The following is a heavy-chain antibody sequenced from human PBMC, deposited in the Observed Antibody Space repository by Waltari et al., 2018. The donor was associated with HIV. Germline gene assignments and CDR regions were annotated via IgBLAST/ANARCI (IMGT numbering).Heavy chain of an antibody. V-gene: IGHV1-18*01. D-gene: IGHD3-9*01. CDR1: GYPFNSYG. CDR2: ISAYNGNT. CDR3: ARDYDILTGYYRYGMDV. Sequence: VQLVESGAEVKEPGASVEVPRNASGYPFNSYGISRVRTAPGKGVEWMGWISAYNGNTNYAQELQGRVTMTTDTSTSTAYMELRSLRSDDTAVYYCARDYDILTGYYRYGMDVWGQGTTVTVSS. J-gene: IGHJ6*02.